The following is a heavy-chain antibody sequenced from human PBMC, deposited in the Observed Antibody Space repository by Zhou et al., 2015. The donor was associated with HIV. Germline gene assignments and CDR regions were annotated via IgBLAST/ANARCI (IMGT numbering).Heavy chain of an antibody. Sequence: KFQGRVTITRDTSASTAYMELSSLRSEDTAVYYCARDASAFDIWGQGTMVTVSS. J-gene: IGHJ3*02. V-gene: IGHV1-3*01. CDR3: ARDASAFDI.